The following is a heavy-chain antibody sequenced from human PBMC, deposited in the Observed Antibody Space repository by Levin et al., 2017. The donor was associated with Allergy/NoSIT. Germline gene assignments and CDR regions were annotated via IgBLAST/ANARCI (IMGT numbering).Heavy chain of an antibody. CDR3: ARSSRGYGTFDY. V-gene: IGHV3-23*01. CDR2: IYASADSI. Sequence: KGLVWVSAIYASADSIYYSDSVKGRFTISRDSSKNTLYLHMNSLIAEDTAVYYCARSSRGYGTFDYWGQGTLVTVSS. J-gene: IGHJ4*02. D-gene: IGHD5-12*01.